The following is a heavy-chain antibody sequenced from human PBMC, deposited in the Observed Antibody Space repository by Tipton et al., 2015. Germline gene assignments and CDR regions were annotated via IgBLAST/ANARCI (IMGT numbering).Heavy chain of an antibody. V-gene: IGHV4-61*01. Sequence: TLSLTCTVSGGSVSSGSYYWSWIRQPPGKGLEWIGYIYYSGSTNYNPSLKSRATISVDTSKNQFSLKLSSVTAADTAVYYCARERDSINRGLDYWGQGTLVTVSS. CDR3: ARERDSINRGLDY. CDR1: GGSVSSGSYY. D-gene: IGHD3-22*01. CDR2: IYYSGST. J-gene: IGHJ4*02.